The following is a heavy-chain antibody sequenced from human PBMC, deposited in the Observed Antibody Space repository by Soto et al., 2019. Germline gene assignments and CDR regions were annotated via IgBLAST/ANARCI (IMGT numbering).Heavy chain of an antibody. CDR1: GGTFSSYT. J-gene: IGHJ4*02. CDR3: ASIGALTGFDY. V-gene: IGHV1-69*02. Sequence: ASVKVSCKASGGTFSSYTISWVRQAPGQGLEWMGRIIPILGIANYAQKFQGRVTITADKSTSTAYMELSSLRSEDTAVYYCASIGALTGFDYWGQGTLVTVSS. CDR2: IIPILGIA. D-gene: IGHD3-9*01.